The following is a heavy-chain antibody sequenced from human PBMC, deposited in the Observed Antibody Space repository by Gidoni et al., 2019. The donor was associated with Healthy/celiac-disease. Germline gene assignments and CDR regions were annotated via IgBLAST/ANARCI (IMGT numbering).Heavy chain of an antibody. CDR3: VRPLGYYDSSGYYYVDFQH. D-gene: IGHD3-22*01. V-gene: IGHV3-9*01. J-gene: IGHJ1*01. Sequence: EVQLVESGGGLVQPGRSLRLSCAASGFPFDDYAMHWVRQAPGKGLEGVSGISWNSGSIGYADSVKGRFTISRDNAKNSLYLQMNSLRAEDTALYYCVRPLGYYDSSGYYYVDFQHWGQGTLVTVSS. CDR2: ISWNSGSI. CDR1: GFPFDDYA.